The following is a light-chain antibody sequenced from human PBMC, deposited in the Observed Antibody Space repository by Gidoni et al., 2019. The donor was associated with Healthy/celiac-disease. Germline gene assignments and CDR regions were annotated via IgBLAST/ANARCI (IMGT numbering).Light chain of an antibody. Sequence: QSVLTPPPSSSGPPGHGLTLSCSGSRPNIGSNDVDWYQQLPGTAPKLLIYRNSQRPSGVPDRFSGSKSGTSASLAISGLQSEDEADYYCAAWDDSLSGVVFGGGTKLTVL. CDR2: RNS. CDR1: RPNIGSND. V-gene: IGLV1-47*01. J-gene: IGLJ2*01. CDR3: AAWDDSLSGVV.